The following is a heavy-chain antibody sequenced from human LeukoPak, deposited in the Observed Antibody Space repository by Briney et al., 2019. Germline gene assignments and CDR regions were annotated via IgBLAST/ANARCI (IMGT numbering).Heavy chain of an antibody. V-gene: IGHV4-38-2*01. D-gene: IGHD6-13*01. Sequence: SETLSHTCAVSGYSISSGYYWGWIRQPPGKGLEWIGSIYHSGSTYYNPSLKSRVTISVDTSKNQFSLKLSSVTAADTAVYYCARSVAAAVYFDYWGQGTLVTVSS. CDR3: ARSVAAAVYFDY. CDR1: GYSISSGYY. J-gene: IGHJ4*02. CDR2: IYHSGST.